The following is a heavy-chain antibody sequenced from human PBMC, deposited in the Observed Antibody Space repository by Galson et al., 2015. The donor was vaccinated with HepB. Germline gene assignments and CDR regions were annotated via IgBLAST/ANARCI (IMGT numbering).Heavy chain of an antibody. CDR1: GYIFTNYA. V-gene: IGHV1-3*01. CDR3: ARGVGGDYSTITCPWSRFDP. J-gene: IGHJ5*02. D-gene: IGHD2/OR15-2a*01. CDR2: INAGSDNT. Sequence: SVKVSCKASGYIFTNYAIHWVRQAPGQRLEWMGWINAGSDNTKYQQKFQDRVTITRDTYASIVYMEMTSMTSEDTAVYYCARGVGGDYSTITCPWSRFDPWGQGTLVTVSS.